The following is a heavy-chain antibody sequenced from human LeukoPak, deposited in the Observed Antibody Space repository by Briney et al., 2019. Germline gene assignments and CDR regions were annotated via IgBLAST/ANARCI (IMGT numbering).Heavy chain of an antibody. CDR3: ARDQTYYVSSGYYYVTYFQH. V-gene: IGHV4-4*07. Sequence: SETLSLTCTVSGASISSSDCTWIRQPAGEGLEWIGRISTGGSTTYNPSFKSRVTMSLDTSKNQFSLNLTSVTAADTAVYYCARDQTYYVSSGYYYVTYFQHWGQGILVTVSS. CDR2: ISTGGST. J-gene: IGHJ1*01. D-gene: IGHD3-22*01. CDR1: GASISSSD.